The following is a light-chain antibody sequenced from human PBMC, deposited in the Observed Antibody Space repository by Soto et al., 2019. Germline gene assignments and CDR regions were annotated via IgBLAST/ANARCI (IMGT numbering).Light chain of an antibody. CDR3: SSYAGGYTYV. Sequence: QSVLTQPRSVSGSPGQSVTISCTGTSSDVGGYNYVSWYQHHPGKVPKLMIYDVNKRPSGVPDRFSGSKSGNTASLTISGLQAEDEADYYCSSYAGGYTYVLGTGTKVTVL. J-gene: IGLJ1*01. V-gene: IGLV2-11*01. CDR1: SSDVGGYNY. CDR2: DVN.